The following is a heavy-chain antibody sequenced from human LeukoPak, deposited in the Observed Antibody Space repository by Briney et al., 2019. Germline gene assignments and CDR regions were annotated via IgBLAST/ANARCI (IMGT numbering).Heavy chain of an antibody. CDR3: AREAPPAPGSGSYPYYFDY. Sequence: ASVKVSCKASGGTFNSYAISWVRQAPGQGLEWMGGIIPIFGTANYAQKFQGRVTITADESTSTAYMELSSLRSEDTAVYYCAREAPPAPGSGSYPYYFDYWGQETLVTVSS. V-gene: IGHV1-69*13. CDR2: IIPIFGTA. CDR1: GGTFNSYA. J-gene: IGHJ4*02. D-gene: IGHD3-10*01.